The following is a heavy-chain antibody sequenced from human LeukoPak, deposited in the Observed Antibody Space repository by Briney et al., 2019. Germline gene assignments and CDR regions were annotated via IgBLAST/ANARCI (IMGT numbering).Heavy chain of an antibody. V-gene: IGHV1-2*06. D-gene: IGHD6-13*01. CDR2: INPNSGGT. Sequence: ASVKVSCKASGYTFTGYYMHWVRQAPGQGLEWMGRINPNSGGTNYAQRFQGRVTMTRDTSISTAYMELSRLRSDDTAVYYCARDLDSSSSLDYWGQGTLVTVSS. J-gene: IGHJ4*02. CDR1: GYTFTGYY. CDR3: ARDLDSSSSLDY.